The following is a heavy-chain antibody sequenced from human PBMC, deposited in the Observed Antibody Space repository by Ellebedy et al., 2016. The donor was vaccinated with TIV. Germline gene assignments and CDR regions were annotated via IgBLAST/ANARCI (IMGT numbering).Heavy chain of an antibody. CDR2: ISAYSGNT. Sequence: AASVKVSCKASGYNFATYDISWLRQAPGQGLEWLGRISAYSGNTNYADKFHDRVAMTTDRPTSTVYLEVRRLRSDDTAVYYCARVANLAPTVTTFEHWGQGTLVTVSS. D-gene: IGHD4-17*01. CDR3: ARVANLAPTVTTFEH. V-gene: IGHV1-18*04. CDR1: GYNFATYD. J-gene: IGHJ4*02.